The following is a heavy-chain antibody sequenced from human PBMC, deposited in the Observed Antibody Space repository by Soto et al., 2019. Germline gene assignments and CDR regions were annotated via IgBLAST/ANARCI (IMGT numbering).Heavy chain of an antibody. V-gene: IGHV4-39*01. CDR3: APLSVSLSGPYGIHV. CDR2: MLYSGLT. Sequence: SETLSLTCSVSGYSVSSSDYYWAWIRQPPGKGLEWIGSMLYSGLTYYNPSLKSRVTLSVDTSKNQFSVRLNSVTAADTAVYYCAPLSVSLSGPYGIHVWGQGTTVTV. J-gene: IGHJ6*02. D-gene: IGHD2-15*01. CDR1: GYSVSSSDYY.